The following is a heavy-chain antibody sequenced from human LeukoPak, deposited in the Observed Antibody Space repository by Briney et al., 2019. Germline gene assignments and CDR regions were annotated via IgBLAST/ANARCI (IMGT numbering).Heavy chain of an antibody. J-gene: IGHJ4*02. D-gene: IGHD5-18*01. CDR3: ARPEYSYGKFDY. CDR2: IYYSGST. CDR1: VGSISSSSYY. Sequence: SETLSLPCTVSVGSISSSSYYWAWIRQPPGKGLEWIGSIYYSGSTYYNPSLKSRVTISVDTSKNQFSLKLSSVTAADTAVYYCARPEYSYGKFDYWGQGTLVTVSS. V-gene: IGHV4-39*01.